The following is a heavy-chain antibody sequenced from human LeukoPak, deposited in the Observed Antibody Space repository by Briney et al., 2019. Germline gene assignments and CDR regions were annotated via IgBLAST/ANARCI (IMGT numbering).Heavy chain of an antibody. CDR2: ISGDGGST. CDR3: AKGSIFGVVIIETYFDY. CDR1: GFTFDDYA. V-gene: IGHV3-43*02. Sequence: HPGGSLRLSCAASGFTFDDYAMHWVRQAPGKGLEWVSLISGDGGSTYYADSVKGRFTISRDNSKNSLYLQMNSLRTEDTALYYCAKGSIFGVVIIETYFDYWGQGTLVTVSS. J-gene: IGHJ4*02. D-gene: IGHD3-3*01.